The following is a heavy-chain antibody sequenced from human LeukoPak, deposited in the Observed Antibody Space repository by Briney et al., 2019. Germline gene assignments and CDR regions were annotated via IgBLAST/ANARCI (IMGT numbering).Heavy chain of an antibody. J-gene: IGHJ4*02. Sequence: GGSLRLSCVASVFPFSNYWMTWVRQAPGKGLEWVANIKEDGSEKYYVDSVKGLLTISRDNTKNSLYLQMDSLRVEDTAVYYCVRRGESGSYFEYWGQGTLVTVSS. CDR1: VFPFSNYW. CDR3: VRRGESGSYFEY. CDR2: IKEDGSEK. V-gene: IGHV3-7*01. D-gene: IGHD1-26*01.